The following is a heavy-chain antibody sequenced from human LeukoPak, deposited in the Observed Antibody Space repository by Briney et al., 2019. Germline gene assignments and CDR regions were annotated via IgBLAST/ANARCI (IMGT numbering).Heavy chain of an antibody. CDR3: ARDKKVGATNFDY. Sequence: GGSLRLSCAASGFTFSSYSMNWVRQAPGKGLEWVSSISSGSTYMYYADSVKGRFTISRDNAKNSLYLQMNSLRAEDTAVYYCARDKKVGATNFDYWGQGTLVTVSS. CDR2: ISSGSTYM. J-gene: IGHJ4*02. CDR1: GFTFSSYS. D-gene: IGHD1-26*01. V-gene: IGHV3-21*04.